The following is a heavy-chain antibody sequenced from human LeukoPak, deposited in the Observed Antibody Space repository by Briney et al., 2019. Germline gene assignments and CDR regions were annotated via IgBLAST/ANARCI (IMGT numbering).Heavy chain of an antibody. CDR3: ARGITGTLYYYYYYMDV. V-gene: IGHV1-69*13. Sequence: EASVTVSCKASGGTFSSYAISWVRQAPGQGLEWMGGIIPIFGTANYAQKFQGRVTITADESTSTAYMELSILRSEDTAVYYCARGITGTLYYYYYYMDVWGKGTTVTVSS. CDR2: IIPIFGTA. J-gene: IGHJ6*03. D-gene: IGHD1-7*01. CDR1: GGTFSSYA.